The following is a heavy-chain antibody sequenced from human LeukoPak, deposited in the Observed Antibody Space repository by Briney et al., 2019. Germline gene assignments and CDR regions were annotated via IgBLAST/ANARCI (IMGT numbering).Heavy chain of an antibody. V-gene: IGHV3-23*01. D-gene: IGHD3-22*01. CDR1: GFTFSSYA. CDR3: ARSMIVVVTEAFDI. CDR2: ISGSGGST. Sequence: PGGSLRLSCAASGFTFSSYAMSWVRQAPGKGLEWVSSISGSGGSTYYADSVKGRFTISRDNSKNTLYLQMNSLRAEDTAVYYCARSMIVVVTEAFDIWGQGTMVTVSS. J-gene: IGHJ3*02.